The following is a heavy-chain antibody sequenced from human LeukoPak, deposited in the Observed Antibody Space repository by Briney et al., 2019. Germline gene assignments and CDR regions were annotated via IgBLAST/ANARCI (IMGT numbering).Heavy chain of an antibody. V-gene: IGHV1-69*13. CDR2: IIPIFGTA. D-gene: IGHD3-10*01. CDR1: GGTFSSYA. Sequence: SVKVSCKASGGTFSSYAISWVRQAPGQGLEWMGGIIPIFGTANYAQKFQGRVTITADESTSTAYMELSSLRSEDTAVYYCARAEQGSVFRGKITMVAFDIWGQGTMVTVSS. CDR3: ARAEQGSVFRGKITMVAFDI. J-gene: IGHJ3*02.